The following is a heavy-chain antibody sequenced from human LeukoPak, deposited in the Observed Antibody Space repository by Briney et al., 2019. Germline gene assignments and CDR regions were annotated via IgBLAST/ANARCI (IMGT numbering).Heavy chain of an antibody. CDR2: INPSGGAT. CDR3: AREGWNYFDF. Sequence: PSASVKVSCKASGYTFTSHYMHWVRQAPGQGLEWMGIINPSGGATGYSQKFQGRVTMTRDTSTSTVYMELTSPRSEDAAVYYCAREGWNYFDFWGQGTLVTVSS. J-gene: IGHJ4*02. CDR1: GYTFTSHY. D-gene: IGHD6-19*01. V-gene: IGHV1-46*01.